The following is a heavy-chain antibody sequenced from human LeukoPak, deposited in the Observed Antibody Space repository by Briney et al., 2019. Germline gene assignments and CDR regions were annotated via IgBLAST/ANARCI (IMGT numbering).Heavy chain of an antibody. CDR3: ARYSSSWYHYMDV. Sequence: GASAKVSCKAIGYTFTTYGIAWVRQAPGQGLEWMGWISTYKGTTNYTQKFQGRVAMTTDTSTSTAYMELRSLRSDDTAVYYCARYSSSWYHYMDVWGKGTTVTVSS. V-gene: IGHV1-18*04. CDR2: ISTYKGTT. CDR1: GYTFTTYG. D-gene: IGHD6-13*01. J-gene: IGHJ6*03.